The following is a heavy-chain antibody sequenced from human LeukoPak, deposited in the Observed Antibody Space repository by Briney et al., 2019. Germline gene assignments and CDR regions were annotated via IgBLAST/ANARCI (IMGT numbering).Heavy chain of an antibody. Sequence: ASVKVSCKASGYTLTDYYMHWVRQAPGQGLEWMGWVIPSSGGTTYAEKFQDRVAMTRDTSISTAYMELTRLTSDDTAVYYCAPFNHDQNMFDQWGQGTLVTASS. D-gene: IGHD2/OR15-2a*01. CDR3: APFNHDQNMFDQ. J-gene: IGHJ4*02. CDR1: GYTLTDYY. CDR2: VIPSSGGT. V-gene: IGHV1-2*02.